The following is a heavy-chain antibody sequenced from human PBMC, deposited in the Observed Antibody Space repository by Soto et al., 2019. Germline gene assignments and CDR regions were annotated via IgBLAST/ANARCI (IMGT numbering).Heavy chain of an antibody. Sequence: GGSLRLSCAASGFTFSRHWMNWVRQAPGRGLSWVANIKADGSQKYYVDSVKGRFTISRDSAKDSVYLRVTSLRAEDTAAYYCARDTYGDYGQVLDYWGQGTLVTVS. D-gene: IGHD4-17*01. CDR1: GFTFSRHW. CDR3: ARDTYGDYGQVLDY. V-gene: IGHV3-7*01. J-gene: IGHJ4*02. CDR2: IKADGSQK.